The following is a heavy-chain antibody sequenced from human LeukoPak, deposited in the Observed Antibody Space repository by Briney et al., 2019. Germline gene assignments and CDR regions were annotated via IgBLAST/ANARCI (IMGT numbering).Heavy chain of an antibody. V-gene: IGHV3-48*04. CDR1: GFTFSSYA. Sequence: PRGSLRLFCAASGFTFSSYAMHWVRQTPGKGLEWVSHISRSGSTRYYADSLKGRFTISRDNAKNSLYLQMSNLRAEDTAVYFCARGGGLDVWGQGATVTVSS. J-gene: IGHJ6*02. D-gene: IGHD3-16*01. CDR2: ISRSGSTR. CDR3: ARGGGLDV.